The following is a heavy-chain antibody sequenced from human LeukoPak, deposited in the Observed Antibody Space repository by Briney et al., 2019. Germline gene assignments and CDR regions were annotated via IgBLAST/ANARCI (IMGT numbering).Heavy chain of an antibody. CDR2: ISAYNGNT. CDR3: ASYFDWAYYYYMDV. Sequence: ASVKVSCKASGYTFTSYGISWVRQAPGQGLEWMGWISAYNGNTTYAQKVQGRVTMTTDTSTSTAYMELRSLRSDDTAVYYCASYFDWAYYYYMDVWGKGTTVTVSS. D-gene: IGHD3-9*01. J-gene: IGHJ6*03. V-gene: IGHV1-18*01. CDR1: GYTFTSYG.